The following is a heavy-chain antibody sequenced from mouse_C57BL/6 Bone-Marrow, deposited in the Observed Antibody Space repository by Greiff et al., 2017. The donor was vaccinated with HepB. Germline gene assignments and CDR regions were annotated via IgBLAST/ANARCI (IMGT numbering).Heavy chain of an antibody. CDR3: AREDYYYAMDY. CDR2: ISSGSSTI. V-gene: IGHV5-17*01. J-gene: IGHJ4*01. D-gene: IGHD2-4*01. CDR1: GFTFSDYG. Sequence: EVQLQESGGGLVKPGGSLKLSCAASGFTFSDYGMHWVRQAPEKGLEWVAYISSGSSTIYYADTVKGRFTISRDNAKNTLFLQMTSLRSEDTAMYYCAREDYYYAMDYWGQGTSVTVSS.